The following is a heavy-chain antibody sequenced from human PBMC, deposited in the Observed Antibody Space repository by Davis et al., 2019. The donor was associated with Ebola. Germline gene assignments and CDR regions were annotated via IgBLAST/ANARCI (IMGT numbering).Heavy chain of an antibody. J-gene: IGHJ2*01. D-gene: IGHD6-13*01. V-gene: IGHV3-9*01. Sequence: PGGSLRLSCAASGFTFDDYAMHWVRQAPGKGLEWVSGISWNSGSIGYADSVKGRFTISRDNAKNSLYLQMNSLRAEDTALYYCAKDVWYGYWYFDLWGRGTLVTVSS. CDR1: GFTFDDYA. CDR2: ISWNSGSI. CDR3: AKDVWYGYWYFDL.